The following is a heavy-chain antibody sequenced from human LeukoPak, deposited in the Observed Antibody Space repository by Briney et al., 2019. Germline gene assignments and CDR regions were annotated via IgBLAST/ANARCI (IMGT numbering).Heavy chain of an antibody. V-gene: IGHV3-23*01. CDR1: GFTVSSNY. CDR3: AKVKSPFRWELLPFDY. J-gene: IGHJ4*02. Sequence: PGGSLRLSCAASGFTVSSNYMSWVRQAPGKGLEWVSDISGFSSSTHYADSVKGRFTISRDNSKNTLYLQMNSLRAEDTAVYYCAKVKSPFRWELLPFDYWGQGTLVTVSS. CDR2: ISGFSSST. D-gene: IGHD1-26*01.